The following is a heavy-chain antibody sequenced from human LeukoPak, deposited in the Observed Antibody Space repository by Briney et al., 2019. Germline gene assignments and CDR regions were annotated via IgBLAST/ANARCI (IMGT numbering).Heavy chain of an antibody. D-gene: IGHD3-10*01. Sequence: SVKVSCKASGGTFSSYAISWVRQAPGQGLEWMGGIIPIFGTANYAQKFQGRVTITTDESTSTAYMELSSLRSEDTAVYYCATDQRGAGLCFVYGSGSFNGLDVWGQGTTVTVSS. J-gene: IGHJ6*02. CDR2: IIPIFGTA. CDR1: GGTFSSYA. V-gene: IGHV1-69*05. CDR3: ATDQRGAGLCFVYGSGSFNGLDV.